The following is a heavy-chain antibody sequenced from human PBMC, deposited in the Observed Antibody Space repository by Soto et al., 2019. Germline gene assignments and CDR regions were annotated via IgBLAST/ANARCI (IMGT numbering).Heavy chain of an antibody. CDR1: GGSVSSDAYY. V-gene: IGHV4-61*08. Sequence: PSETLSLTCSVSGGSVSSDAYYWSWIRQPPGKTLEWIGFILSGGGTNTNPSLRSRLSISVDTSRNQFSLRLTSVTASDTGVYFCAKGFSSGWYVDSWGRGTLVTVSS. CDR2: ILSGGGT. D-gene: IGHD6-19*01. J-gene: IGHJ4*02. CDR3: AKGFSSGWYVDS.